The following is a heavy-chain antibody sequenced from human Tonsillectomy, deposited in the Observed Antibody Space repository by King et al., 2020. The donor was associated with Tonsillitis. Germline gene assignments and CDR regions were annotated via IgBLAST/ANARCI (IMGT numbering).Heavy chain of an antibody. Sequence: VQLVQSGGGLVQPGGSLRLSRGASGFTFSNYAMSWVRQAPGKGLEWVAGITATGGGTYYADFVMGRFTISRDNSKNMFFLQVNSLTVEDTAVYYCANLLRTASLPQYWGQGTLVIVSS. CDR1: GFTFSNYA. J-gene: IGHJ1*01. V-gene: IGHV3-23*04. CDR2: ITATGGGT. CDR3: ANLLRTASLPQY. D-gene: IGHD2/OR15-2a*01.